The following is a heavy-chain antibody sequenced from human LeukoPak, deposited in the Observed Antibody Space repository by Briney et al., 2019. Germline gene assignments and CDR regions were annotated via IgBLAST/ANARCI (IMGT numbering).Heavy chain of an antibody. CDR2: IKQDGSEK. CDR3: ATLGYYFDDTGYSPSFNY. D-gene: IGHD3-22*01. J-gene: IGHJ4*02. V-gene: IGHV3-7*01. Sequence: GGSLRLSCAASGVTISSYWMSWVRQAPGKGLQWVANIKQDGSEKYYVDSVKGRFTTSRDNTKNSLYLQMSSLRAEDTAVYYCATLGYYFDDTGYSPSFNYWGQGTLVTVSS. CDR1: GVTISSYW.